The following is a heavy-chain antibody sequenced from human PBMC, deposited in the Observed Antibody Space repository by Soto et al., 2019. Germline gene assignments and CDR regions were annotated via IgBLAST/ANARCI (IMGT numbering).Heavy chain of an antibody. CDR1: GYSFTNYW. CDR2: IDPSDSNT. Sequence: EVQLVQSGAEVKKPGESLRISCEGSGYSFTNYWITWVRQMPGQGLEWMGRIDPSDSNTNYSPSFQGHVTISADKSTTTVFLQWSRLTASDTAMYYCARLKGSSWQKDCYFDLWGRGTLVTVSS. V-gene: IGHV5-10-1*01. CDR3: ARLKGSSWQKDCYFDL. J-gene: IGHJ2*01. D-gene: IGHD6-13*01.